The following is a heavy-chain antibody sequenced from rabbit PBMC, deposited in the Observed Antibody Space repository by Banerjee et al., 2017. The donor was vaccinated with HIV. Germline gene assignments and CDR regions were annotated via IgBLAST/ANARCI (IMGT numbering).Heavy chain of an antibody. J-gene: IGHJ4*01. V-gene: IGHV1S40*01. CDR3: ARDRGITGYAYATYYFNL. CDR1: GFSFSSGYD. D-gene: IGHD6-1*01. CDR2: IYVGGSRVT. Sequence: QSLEESGGDLVKPGASLTLTCTASGFSFSSGYDIIWVRQAPGKGLEWIACIYVGGSRVTYYASWAKGRFTISKSSSTTVTLQMTSLTAADTATYFCARDRGITGYAYATYYFNLWGPGTLVTVS.